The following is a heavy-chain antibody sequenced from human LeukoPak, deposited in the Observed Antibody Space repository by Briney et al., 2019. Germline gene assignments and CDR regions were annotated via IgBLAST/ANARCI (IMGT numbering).Heavy chain of an antibody. CDR1: GYTFTSYD. CDR2: MNPNNGNT. D-gene: IGHD5-18*01. Sequence: GASVKVSCKASGYTFTSYDIIWLRQATGQGLEWMGWMNPNNGNTGYVQKLQGRLTMTRDTSISTAYMELSRLRSDDTAVYYCARQNVDTAMGNWFDPWGQGTLVTVSS. V-gene: IGHV1-8*02. CDR3: ARQNVDTAMGNWFDP. J-gene: IGHJ5*02.